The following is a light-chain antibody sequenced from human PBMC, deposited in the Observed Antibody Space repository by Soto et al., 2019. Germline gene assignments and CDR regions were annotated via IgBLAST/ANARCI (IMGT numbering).Light chain of an antibody. CDR2: VAS. CDR1: QNISSN. Sequence: DIQMTQSPSSLSASVGDRVTITCRASQNISSNLNWYQQKPGEAPKLLIYVASSLQSGVPSRFSGSESGTDFTLTISSLQPDDFATYYCQQSYSTPYTFGQGTKLEIK. CDR3: QQSYSTPYT. J-gene: IGKJ2*01. V-gene: IGKV1-39*01.